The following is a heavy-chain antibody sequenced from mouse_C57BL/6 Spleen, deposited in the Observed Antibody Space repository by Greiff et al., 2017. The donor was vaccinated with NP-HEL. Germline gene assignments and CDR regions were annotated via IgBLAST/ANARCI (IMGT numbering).Heavy chain of an antibody. CDR3: ARTPNNSNHEGFAY. V-gene: IGHV1-64*01. CDR1: GYTFTSYW. D-gene: IGHD2-5*01. Sequence: QVQLQQPGAELVKPGASVKLSCKASGYTFTSYWMHWVKQRPGQGLEWIGMIHPNSGSTNYNEKFKSKATLTVDKSSSTAYMQLSSLTSEDSAVYYCARTPNNSNHEGFAYWGQGTLVTVSA. CDR2: IHPNSGST. J-gene: IGHJ3*01.